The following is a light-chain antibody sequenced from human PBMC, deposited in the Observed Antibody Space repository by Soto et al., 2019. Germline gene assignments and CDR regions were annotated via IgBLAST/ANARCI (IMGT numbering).Light chain of an antibody. CDR1: QGIRND. V-gene: IGKV1-6*01. J-gene: IGKJ3*01. CDR3: LQKYFYPFT. Sequence: AIQMTQSPSSLSASVGDRVTITCRASQGIRNDLDWFQQKPGKAPKLLIYAASNLQSGVPARFSGSGSGTDFTLTISSLQHEDFDTYSCLQKYFYPFTLGPGTKVDIK. CDR2: AAS.